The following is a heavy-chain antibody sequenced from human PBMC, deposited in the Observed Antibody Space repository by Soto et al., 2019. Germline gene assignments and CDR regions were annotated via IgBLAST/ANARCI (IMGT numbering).Heavy chain of an antibody. J-gene: IGHJ6*02. V-gene: IGHV3-30*18. CDR1: GFTFSSYG. Sequence: PGWSLRLSCAASGFTFSSYGMHWVRQAPGKGLEWVAVISYDGSNKYYADSVKGRFTISRDNSKNTLYLQMNSLRAEDTAVYYCAKTIAAGTGYYYYGMDVWGQGTTVTVSS. D-gene: IGHD6-13*01. CDR2: ISYDGSNK. CDR3: AKTIAAGTGYYYYGMDV.